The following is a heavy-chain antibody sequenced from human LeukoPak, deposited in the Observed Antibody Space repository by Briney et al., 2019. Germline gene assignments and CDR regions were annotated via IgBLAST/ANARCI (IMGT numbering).Heavy chain of an antibody. Sequence: GASVKVSCKASGYTFTGYYMHWVRQAPGQGLEWMGWINPNSGGTNYAQKFQGRVTMTGDTSISTAYMELSRLRSDDTAVYYCARGYSSSSGYYYYYMDVWGKGTTVTVSS. J-gene: IGHJ6*03. CDR3: ARGYSSSSGYYYYYMDV. V-gene: IGHV1-2*02. CDR2: INPNSGGT. CDR1: GYTFTGYY. D-gene: IGHD6-6*01.